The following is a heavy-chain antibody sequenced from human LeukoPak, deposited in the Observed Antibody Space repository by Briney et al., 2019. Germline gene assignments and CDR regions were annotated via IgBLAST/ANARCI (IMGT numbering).Heavy chain of an antibody. V-gene: IGHV3-7*01. Sequence: GGSLRLSCAASGLGISNFWMHWVRQAPGKGLEWVAIIDKDGNEIKYVDSVKGRFTLSRDNAKNSVFLQMNSLRTEDTALYYCVTDGDKWNDFEYWGQGTLVTVSS. CDR1: GLGISNFW. D-gene: IGHD1-1*01. J-gene: IGHJ4*02. CDR2: IDKDGNEI. CDR3: VTDGDKWNDFEY.